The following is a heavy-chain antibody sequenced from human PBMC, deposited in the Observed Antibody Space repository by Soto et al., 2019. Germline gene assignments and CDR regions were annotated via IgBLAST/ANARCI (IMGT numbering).Heavy chain of an antibody. CDR1: GFTFSSYS. CDR2: ISSSSSTI. V-gene: IGHV3-48*02. Sequence: EVQLVESGGGLVQPGGSLRLSCAASGFTFSSYSMNWVRQAPGKGLEWVSYISSSSSTIYYADSVKGRFTISRDNAKNSLYLQMNILRDEDTAVYYCARDKEEGDGYMVNLYCYYYGMDVWGQGTTVTVSS. J-gene: IGHJ6*02. D-gene: IGHD5-12*01. CDR3: ARDKEEGDGYMVNLYCYYYGMDV.